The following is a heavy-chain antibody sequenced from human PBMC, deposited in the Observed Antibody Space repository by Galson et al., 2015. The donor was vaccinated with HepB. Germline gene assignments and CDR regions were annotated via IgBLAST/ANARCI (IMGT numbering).Heavy chain of an antibody. J-gene: IGHJ5*02. CDR2: ISDRGGST. D-gene: IGHD6-25*01. V-gene: IGHV3-23*01. CDR3: AKDQRSSRASRYDWFDP. CDR1: GFTFSSNA. Sequence: SLRLSCAASGFTFSSNAMTWVRQAPGKGLEWVSSISDRGGSTYYADTVTGRFTISRDNSKNTLYLQMDSLRVEDTAVYYCAKDQRSSRASRYDWFDPWGQGTLVTVPS.